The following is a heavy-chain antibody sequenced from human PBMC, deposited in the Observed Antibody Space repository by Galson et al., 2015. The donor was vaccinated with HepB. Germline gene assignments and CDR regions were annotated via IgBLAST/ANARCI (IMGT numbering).Heavy chain of an antibody. J-gene: IGHJ3*02. V-gene: IGHV4-4*02. D-gene: IGHD3-3*01. CDR1: GGSIRSSNW. Sequence: LSLTCAISGGSIRSSNWWSWVRQPPGKGLEWIGQIYHSGSTNYNPSLKSRVTISVDKSKNQFSLKLSSVTAADTAVYYCVRVGGQTYYDSWSGLAFDKWGQGTMVTVSS. CDR2: IYHSGST. CDR3: VRVGGQTYYDSWSGLAFDK.